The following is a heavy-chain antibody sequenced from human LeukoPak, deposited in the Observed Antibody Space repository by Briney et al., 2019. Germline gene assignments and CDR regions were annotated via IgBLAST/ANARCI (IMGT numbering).Heavy chain of an antibody. CDR1: GFTFSNDV. D-gene: IGHD3-22*01. Sequence: GGSLRLSCAASGFTFSNDVMSWVRQAPGKGPEWVSSISDSGSSTYYADSVKGRCTMSRDNSKNTLYLQIDSLRAEDTAVYYCAMHYASSGFYYYLDYWGQGTLVTVSS. CDR2: ISDSGSST. J-gene: IGHJ4*02. CDR3: AMHYASSGFYYYLDY. V-gene: IGHV3-23*01.